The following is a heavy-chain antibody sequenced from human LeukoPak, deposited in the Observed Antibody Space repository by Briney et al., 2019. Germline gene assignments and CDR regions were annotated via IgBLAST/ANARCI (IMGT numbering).Heavy chain of an antibody. CDR3: ARLTNDDFWSGYPYYYMDV. CDR2: IYYSGST. J-gene: IGHJ6*03. V-gene: IGHV4-39*01. CDR1: GGSISSGDYY. Sequence: PSETLSLTCTVSGGSISSGDYYWSWIRQPPGKGLEWIGSIYYSGSTYYNPSLKSRVTISVDTSKNQFSLKLSSVTAADTAVYYCARLTNDDFWSGYPYYYMDVWGKGTTVTVSS. D-gene: IGHD3-3*01.